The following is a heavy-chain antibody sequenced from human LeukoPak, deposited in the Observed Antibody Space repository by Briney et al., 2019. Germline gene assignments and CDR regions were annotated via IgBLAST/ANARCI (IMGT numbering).Heavy chain of an antibody. CDR3: AKAAEEYYDYVWGSYRNDY. V-gene: IGHV3-66*01. CDR2: IYSGGST. Sequence: GGSLRLSCAASGFTVSSNYMSWVRQAPGKGLEWVSLIYSGGSTYYADSVKGRFTISRDNSKNTLYLQMNSLRAEDTAVYYCAKAAEEYYDYVWGSYRNDYWGQGTLVAVSS. CDR1: GFTVSSNY. J-gene: IGHJ4*02. D-gene: IGHD3-16*02.